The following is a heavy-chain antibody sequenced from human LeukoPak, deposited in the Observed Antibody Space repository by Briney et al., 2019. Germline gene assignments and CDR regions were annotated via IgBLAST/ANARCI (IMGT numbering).Heavy chain of an antibody. CDR1: GGSISSYY. CDR3: AREPTIFGSYNWFDP. Sequence: SETLSLTCTVSGGSISSYYWSWIRQPAGKGLEWIRRIYTSGSTNYNPSLKSRVTMSVDTSKNQFSLKLSSVTAADTAVYYCAREPTIFGSYNWFDPWGQGTLVTVSS. D-gene: IGHD3-3*01. CDR2: IYTSGST. J-gene: IGHJ5*02. V-gene: IGHV4-4*07.